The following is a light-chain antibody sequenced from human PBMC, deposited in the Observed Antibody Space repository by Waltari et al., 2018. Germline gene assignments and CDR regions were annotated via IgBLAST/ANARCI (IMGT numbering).Light chain of an antibody. CDR1: QSIDSTY. J-gene: IGKJ1*01. V-gene: IGKV3-20*01. CDR3: QYYDSSPLWT. CDR2: GAS. Sequence: EIVLTQSPGTLSLSQGERATLSRRASQSIDSTYLAWYQQKPGQPPRLLIYGASNRATGISDRFSGSVSGTDFTLTISRLDPEDFAVYYCQYYDSSPLWTFGQGTKVEIK.